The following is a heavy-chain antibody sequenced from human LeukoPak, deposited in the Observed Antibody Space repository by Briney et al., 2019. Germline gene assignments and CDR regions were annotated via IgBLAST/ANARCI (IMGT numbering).Heavy chain of an antibody. CDR2: ISSSSSTI. Sequence: GGSLRLSCAASGFTFSSYSMNWVRQAPGKGLEWVSYISSSSSTIYYADSVKGRFTISRDNAKNSLYLQMNSLRAEDTAVYYCARDHGSSWFSNWFDPWGRGTLVTVSS. V-gene: IGHV3-48*01. CDR1: GFTFSSYS. J-gene: IGHJ5*02. D-gene: IGHD6-13*01. CDR3: ARDHGSSWFSNWFDP.